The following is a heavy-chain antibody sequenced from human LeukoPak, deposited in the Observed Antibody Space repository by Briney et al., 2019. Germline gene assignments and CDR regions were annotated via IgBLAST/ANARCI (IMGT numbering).Heavy chain of an antibody. CDR1: GGSISSYY. Sequence: SETLSLTCTVSGGSISSYYWSWIRQPAGKGLEWIGRIYTSGSTNYNPSLKSRVTMSVDTSKNQFSLKLSSVTAADTAVYYCARRTYYDTLTGYNYWYFDLWGRGTLVTVSS. D-gene: IGHD3-9*01. CDR3: ARRTYYDTLTGYNYWYFDL. CDR2: IYTSGST. V-gene: IGHV4-4*07. J-gene: IGHJ2*01.